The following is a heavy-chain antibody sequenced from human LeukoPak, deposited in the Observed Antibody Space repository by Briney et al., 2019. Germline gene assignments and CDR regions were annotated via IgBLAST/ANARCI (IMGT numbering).Heavy chain of an antibody. V-gene: IGHV4-39*01. CDR1: GGSISDSTHY. D-gene: IGHD2-21*01. J-gene: IGHJ4*02. Sequence: SETLSLTCTVSGGSISDSTHYWGWIRQPPGKGLEWIGSIYYTGSTYYNPSLKSRVTISVDTSKNQFSLSLSSVTAADAAVYYCARHRRTDDSNYCGGGQDYWGQGTLITVSS. CDR2: IYYTGST. CDR3: ARHRRTDDSNYCGGGQDY.